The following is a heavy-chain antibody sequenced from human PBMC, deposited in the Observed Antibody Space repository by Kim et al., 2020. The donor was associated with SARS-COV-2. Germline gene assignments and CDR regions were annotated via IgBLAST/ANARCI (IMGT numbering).Heavy chain of an antibody. V-gene: IGHV1-3*01. Sequence: ASVKVSCKASGYTFKTYPIHWLRQAPGQTLEWMGWVNAASDQTKYSQKFQGRITISRDTSANTAYMELRSLTTKDTAVYYCVRDMNATVYYDWGQGTLDT. D-gene: IGHD1-26*01. CDR2: VNAASDQT. CDR1: GYTFKTYP. J-gene: IGHJ4*02. CDR3: VRDMNATVYYD.